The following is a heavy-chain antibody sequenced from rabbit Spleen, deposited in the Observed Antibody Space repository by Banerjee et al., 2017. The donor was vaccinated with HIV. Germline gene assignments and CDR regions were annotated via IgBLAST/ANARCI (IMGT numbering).Heavy chain of an antibody. CDR2: INTITGKT. Sequence: QEQLEESGGGLVKPEGSLTLTCTASGFSFTNKDVMCWVRQAPGKGLEWIGCINTITGKTVYATWAKGRFTISRASSTTVFLQMTSLTAADTATYFCARDLVAVIGWNFNLWGPGTLVTVS. D-gene: IGHD1-1*01. CDR1: GFSFTNKDV. V-gene: IGHV1S45*01. CDR3: ARDLVAVIGWNFNL. J-gene: IGHJ4*01.